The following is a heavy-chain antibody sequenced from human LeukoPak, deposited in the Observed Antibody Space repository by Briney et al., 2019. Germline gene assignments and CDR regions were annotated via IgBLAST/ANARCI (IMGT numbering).Heavy chain of an antibody. V-gene: IGHV2-5*02. J-gene: IGHJ3*02. CDR2: IDWDDDK. Sequence: SGPTLVNPTQTFTLTCTFSGFSLSTSGVGVGWIRQPPGKALEWLALIDWDDDKRYSPSLKSRLTITKDTSKNQVVLTMTNMDPVDTATYYCAHHLASLGGGVGATDAFDIWGQGTMVTVSS. CDR3: AHHLASLGGGVGATDAFDI. D-gene: IGHD1-26*01. CDR1: GFSLSTSGVG.